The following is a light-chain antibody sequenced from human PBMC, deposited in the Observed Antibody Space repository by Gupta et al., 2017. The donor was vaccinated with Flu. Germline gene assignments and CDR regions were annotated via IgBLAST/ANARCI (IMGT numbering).Light chain of an antibody. CDR2: VVS. CDR3: QQTYSTPPT. CDR1: QNIGPY. J-gene: IGKJ1*01. Sequence: GDRVTITCRASQNIGPYLNWYQQKPGKAPKLLIYVVSSLQSGVPSRFTGSGSGSDFTLTISSLQPEDFATYYCQQTYSTPPTFGHGTTVEVK. V-gene: IGKV1-39*01.